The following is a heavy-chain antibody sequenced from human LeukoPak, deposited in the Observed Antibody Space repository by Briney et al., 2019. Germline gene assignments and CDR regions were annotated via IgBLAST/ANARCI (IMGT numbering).Heavy chain of an antibody. J-gene: IGHJ6*03. CDR3: ARVIAYCSGDCYSLNYYYYYMDV. V-gene: IGHV4-59*01. CDR2: IYYSGST. D-gene: IGHD2-21*02. CDR1: GGSISSYY. Sequence: SETLSLTCSVSGGSISSYYWSWIRQSPGKGLEWIGYIYYSGSTNYNPSLKSQVTMSVDTSKNQFSLKLSSVTAADTAVYFCARVIAYCSGDCYSLNYYYYYMDVWGKGTTVTISS.